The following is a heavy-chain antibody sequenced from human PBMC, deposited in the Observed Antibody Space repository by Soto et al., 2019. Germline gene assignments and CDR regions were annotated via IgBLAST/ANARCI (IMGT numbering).Heavy chain of an antibody. D-gene: IGHD4-4*01. V-gene: IGHV4-31*03. CDR2: IYYSGST. Sequence: PSETLSFTCTVSVGSISIGGYYWSWIRQHPGKGLEWIGYIYYSGSTYYNPSLKSRVTISVDTSKNQFSLKLSSVTAADTAVYYCARVATVTTRWFDPWGQGTMVTVSS. CDR3: ARVATVTTRWFDP. J-gene: IGHJ5*02. CDR1: VGSISIGGYY.